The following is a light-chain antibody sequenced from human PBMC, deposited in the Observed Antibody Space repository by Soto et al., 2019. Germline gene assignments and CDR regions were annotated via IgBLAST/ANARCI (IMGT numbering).Light chain of an antibody. CDR3: QQYNSYSIT. V-gene: IGKV1-5*01. CDR2: DAS. J-gene: IGKJ5*01. CDR1: QSISSW. Sequence: DIQITQSPSTLSASVGDRLTITCRASQSISSWLAWYQQKPGKAPKFLIYDASSLESGVPSRFSGSGSGTEFTLTISSLQPDDFATYYCQQYNSYSITFGQGTRLEIK.